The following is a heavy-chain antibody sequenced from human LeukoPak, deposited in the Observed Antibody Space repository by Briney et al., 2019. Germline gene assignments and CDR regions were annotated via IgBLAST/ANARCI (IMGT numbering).Heavy chain of an antibody. J-gene: IGHJ4*02. Sequence: GGSLRLSCAASGFTFNKAWMSWVRQAPGKGLEWVSSISSSSSYIYYADSVKGRFTISRDNAKNSLYLQMNSLRAEDTAVYYCARDRGAARPEDYFDYWGQGTLVTVSS. V-gene: IGHV3-21*01. D-gene: IGHD6-6*01. CDR1: GFTFNKAW. CDR2: ISSSSSYI. CDR3: ARDRGAARPEDYFDY.